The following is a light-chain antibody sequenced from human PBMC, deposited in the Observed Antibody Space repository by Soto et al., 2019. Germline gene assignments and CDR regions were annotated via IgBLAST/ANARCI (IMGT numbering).Light chain of an antibody. Sequence: DIPMTQSPSSLSASVGDRVTITCQASQDIRKYVNWYQQKPGRAPKLLIYGASNLATGVPSRFSGSGYGTDFTFTISSLQPEDIATYYCQHYDHLPPFTFGPGTKVAIK. CDR1: QDIRKY. CDR2: GAS. CDR3: QHYDHLPPFT. V-gene: IGKV1-33*01. J-gene: IGKJ3*01.